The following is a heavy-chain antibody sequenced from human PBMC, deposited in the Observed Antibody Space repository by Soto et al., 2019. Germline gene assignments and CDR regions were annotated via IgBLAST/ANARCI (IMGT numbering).Heavy chain of an antibody. CDR2: IYYSGST. CDR1: GGSISSGGYS. D-gene: IGHD3-22*01. J-gene: IGHJ5*02. V-gene: IGHV4-31*11. Sequence: SETLSLTCAVSGGSISSGGYSWSWVRQPPGKGLEWIGYIYYSGSTYYNPSLKSRVTISVDTSKNQFSLKLGSVTAADTAVYYCARTSYDSSGTAADPWGQGTLVTVSS. CDR3: ARTSYDSSGTAADP.